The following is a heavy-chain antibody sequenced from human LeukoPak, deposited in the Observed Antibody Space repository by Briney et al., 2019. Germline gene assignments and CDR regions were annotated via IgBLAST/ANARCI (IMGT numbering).Heavy chain of an antibody. V-gene: IGHV4-59*08. CDR2: ISYSGST. J-gene: IGHJ4*02. Sequence: PSETLSLTCTVSGGSISSYYWSWIRQPPGKGLEWIGYISYSGSTNYNPSLKSRDTISVDTSKNHFSLKLTSVTAADTAVYYCARHRRITFGGVIGYFDYWGQGTLVTVSS. CDR1: GGSISSYY. D-gene: IGHD3-16*02. CDR3: ARHRRITFGGVIGYFDY.